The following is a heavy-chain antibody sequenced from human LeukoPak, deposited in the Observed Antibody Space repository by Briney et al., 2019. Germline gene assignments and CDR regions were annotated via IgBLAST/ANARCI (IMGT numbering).Heavy chain of an antibody. CDR2: IYTSGST. Sequence: SSETLSLTCTVSGGSISSYYWSWIRQPAGKGLEWIGRIYTSGSTNYNPSLKSRVTMSVDTSKNQFSLKLSSVTAADTAVYYCARLYYYGSGSPYNWFDPWGQGTLVTVSS. J-gene: IGHJ5*02. CDR1: GGSISSYY. V-gene: IGHV4-4*07. CDR3: ARLYYYGSGSPYNWFDP. D-gene: IGHD3-10*01.